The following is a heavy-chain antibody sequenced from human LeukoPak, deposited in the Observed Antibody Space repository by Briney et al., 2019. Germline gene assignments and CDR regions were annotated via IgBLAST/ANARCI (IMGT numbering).Heavy chain of an antibody. J-gene: IGHJ4*02. V-gene: IGHV1-46*01. Sequence: ASVKVSCKASGYTFTSYYMHWVRQAPGQGLEWMGIINPSGGSTSYAQKFQGRVTMTRDTSTSTVYMELSSLRSEDTAGYYCARETAVAGYFDYWGQGTLVTVSS. D-gene: IGHD6-19*01. CDR3: ARETAVAGYFDY. CDR1: GYTFTSYY. CDR2: INPSGGST.